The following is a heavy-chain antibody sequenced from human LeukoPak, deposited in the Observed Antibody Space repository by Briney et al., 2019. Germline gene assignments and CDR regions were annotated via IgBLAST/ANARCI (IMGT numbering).Heavy chain of an antibody. Sequence: GGSLRLSCAASGFTFDDYAMHWVRQAPGKGLEWVSGISWNSGSIGYADSVKGRFTISRDNAKNSLYLQMNSLRAEDTALYYCAKDMHDYGDYYFDYWGQGTLVTVSS. CDR3: AKDMHDYGDYYFDY. CDR2: ISWNSGSI. D-gene: IGHD4-17*01. J-gene: IGHJ4*02. CDR1: GFTFDDYA. V-gene: IGHV3-9*01.